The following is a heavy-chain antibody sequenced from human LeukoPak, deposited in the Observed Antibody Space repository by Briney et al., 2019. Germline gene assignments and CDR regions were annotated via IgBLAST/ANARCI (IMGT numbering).Heavy chain of an antibody. Sequence: GGSLRLSCAASGLAFSAYKMHWVRQAPRKGLAWVSRISTDGYTTDYADFVQGRFTASRDNTKNTWSLEMNSLRAEDTAVYYCVVGGSPGYWGQGTLVTVSS. J-gene: IGHJ4*02. CDR1: GLAFSAYK. V-gene: IGHV3-74*01. CDR3: VVGGSPGY. D-gene: IGHD2-15*01. CDR2: ISTDGYTT.